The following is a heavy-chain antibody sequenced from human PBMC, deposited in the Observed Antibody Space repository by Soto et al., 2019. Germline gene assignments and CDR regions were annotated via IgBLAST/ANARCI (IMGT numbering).Heavy chain of an antibody. CDR2: IKSKAAGGTI. J-gene: IGHJ4*02. CDR1: GFIFTSAF. Sequence: EVQLVESGGGLVKPGGSRRLSCAASGFIFTSAFMSWVRQTPGKGLEWVARIKSKAAGGTIDYAAPVKDRFTISRDDFQNTVSLQMARLNAEDTGLYYCTTGDYWGQGILVTVSS. V-gene: IGHV3-15*01. CDR3: TTGDY.